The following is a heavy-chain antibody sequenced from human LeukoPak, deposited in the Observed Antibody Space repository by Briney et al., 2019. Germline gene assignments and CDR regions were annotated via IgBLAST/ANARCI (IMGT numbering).Heavy chain of an antibody. CDR2: IYTSGST. V-gene: IGHV4-4*07. CDR3: AREGAVAFLYYFDY. Sequence: SETLSLTCTVSGGSLSSYYWSWIRQPAGKGLEWIGRIYTSGSTNYNPSLKSRVTMSVDTSKNQFSLKLSSVTAADTAVYYCAREGAVAFLYYFDYWGQGTLVTVSS. J-gene: IGHJ4*02. D-gene: IGHD6-19*01. CDR1: GGSLSSYY.